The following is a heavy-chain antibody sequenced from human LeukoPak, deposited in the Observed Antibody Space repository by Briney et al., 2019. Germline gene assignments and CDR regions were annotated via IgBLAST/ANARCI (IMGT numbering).Heavy chain of an antibody. J-gene: IGHJ4*02. CDR2: IWYDETIQ. CDR1: RFTLRNG. V-gene: IGHV3-30*12. D-gene: IGHD5-12*01. Sequence: PGGSLRLSCAASRFTLRNGMDRVRQVPAAGLEWVALIWYDETIQYYADSVRGRYTTSRHNSMNTSYLQMNSLKVEDTAVYYCARGTKGGRIVPTLSLDFWGQGTLVSVSS. CDR3: ARGTKGGRIVPTLSLDF.